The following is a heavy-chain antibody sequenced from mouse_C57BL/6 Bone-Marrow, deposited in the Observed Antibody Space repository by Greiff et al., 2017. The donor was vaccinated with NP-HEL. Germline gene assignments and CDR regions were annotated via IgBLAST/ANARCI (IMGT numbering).Heavy chain of an antibody. D-gene: IGHD1-1*01. V-gene: IGHV10-1*01. CDR1: GFSFNTYA. Sequence: EVMLVESGGGLVQPKGSLKLSCAASGFSFNTYAMNWVRQAPGKGLEWVARIRSKSNNYATYYADSVKDRFTISRDDSESMLYLQMNNLKTEDTAMYYCGRHGTTVVASGYFDVWGTGTTVTVAS. CDR3: GRHGTTVVASGYFDV. CDR2: IRSKSNNYAT. J-gene: IGHJ1*03.